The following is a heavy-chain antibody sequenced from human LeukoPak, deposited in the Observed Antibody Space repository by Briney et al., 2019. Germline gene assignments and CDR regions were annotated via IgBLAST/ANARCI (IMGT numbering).Heavy chain of an antibody. Sequence: GGSLRLSCAASGFTFSSYSMNWVRQAPGEGLEWVSSISSSSSYIYYADSVKGRFTISRDNAKNSLYLQMNSLRAEDTAVYYCARGGLYSSGWYLDFWGQGTLVTVSS. D-gene: IGHD6-19*01. CDR1: GFTFSSYS. CDR3: ARGGLYSSGWYLDF. V-gene: IGHV3-21*01. CDR2: ISSSSSYI. J-gene: IGHJ4*02.